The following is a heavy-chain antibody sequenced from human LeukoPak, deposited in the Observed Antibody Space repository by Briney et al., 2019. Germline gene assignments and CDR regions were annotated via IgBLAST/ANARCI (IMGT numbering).Heavy chain of an antibody. CDR2: IYYRGST. CDR1: GGSINRYY. V-gene: IGHV4-59*01. D-gene: IGHD4-17*01. J-gene: IGHJ4*02. Sequence: PSETLSLTCTVSGGSINRYYWNWIRQPPGKGLEWIGFIYYRGSTNYNPSLKSRVTMSVDTSKNQFSLKLSSVTAADTAVYYCARDWGDYGDSFLGYWGQGTLVTVSS. CDR3: ARDWGDYGDSFLGY.